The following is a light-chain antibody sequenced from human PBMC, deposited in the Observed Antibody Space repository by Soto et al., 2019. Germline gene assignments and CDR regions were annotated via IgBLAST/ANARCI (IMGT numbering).Light chain of an antibody. CDR3: ASWDASLSGRGV. V-gene: IGLV1-47*01. J-gene: IGLJ3*02. CDR1: SSNIESNY. CDR2: INK. Sequence: QSVLTQPPSASGTPGQRVTISCSGSSSNIESNYVYWFQQIPGTAPKLLIYINKQRPSGVPDRFSGSKSGTSASLAISGLRSEDEADYYCASWDASLSGRGVFGGGTKLTVL.